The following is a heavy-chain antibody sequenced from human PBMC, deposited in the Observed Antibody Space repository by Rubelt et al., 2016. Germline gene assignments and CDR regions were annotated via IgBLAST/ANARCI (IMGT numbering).Heavy chain of an antibody. J-gene: IGHJ4*02. CDR3: ATDPVEATTVRHFDY. CDR1: GFSFSSYS. CDR2: ITGSSSTI. Sequence: EVQLVESGGGLVQPGGSLRLSCAASGFSFSSYSMSWVRQAPGKGLEWVSYITGSSSTIYYADSVNGRFTISRDNSKNTLFLHMNSLRGEDTAVYYCATDPVEATTVRHFDYWGQGTLVTVSS. V-gene: IGHV3-48*01. D-gene: IGHD1-26*01.